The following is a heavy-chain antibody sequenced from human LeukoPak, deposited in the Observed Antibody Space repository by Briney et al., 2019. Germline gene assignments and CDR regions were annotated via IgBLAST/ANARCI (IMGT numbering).Heavy chain of an antibody. CDR1: GYTFTSYG. Sequence: ASVKVSCKASGYTFTSYGISWVRQAPGKGLEWMGGFDPEDGETIYAQKFQGRVTMTEDTSTDTAYMELSSLRSEDTAVYYCATGALAAAGTPFFDYWGQGTLVTVSS. D-gene: IGHD6-13*01. CDR2: FDPEDGET. CDR3: ATGALAAAGTPFFDY. V-gene: IGHV1-24*01. J-gene: IGHJ4*02.